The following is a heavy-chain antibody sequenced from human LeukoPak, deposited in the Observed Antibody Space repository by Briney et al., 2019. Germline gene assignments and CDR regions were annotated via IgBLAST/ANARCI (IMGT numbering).Heavy chain of an antibody. CDR2: INPNIGAT. V-gene: IGHV1-2*02. J-gene: IGHJ4*02. CDR3: ARDRVCSGWQRPFYFEN. Sequence: GASVKVSCKPSGYTFTGYYLHWVRQAPGQALEWMGWINPNIGATMYAQKFQGRVTMTRDTSISTAYMELNSLRSDDTAVYYCARDRVCSGWQRPFYFENWGQGTLVTVSS. D-gene: IGHD6-19*01. CDR1: GYTFTGYY.